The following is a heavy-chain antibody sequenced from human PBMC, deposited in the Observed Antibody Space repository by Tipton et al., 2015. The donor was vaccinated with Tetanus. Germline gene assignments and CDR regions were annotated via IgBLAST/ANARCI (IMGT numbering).Heavy chain of an antibody. Sequence: GLVKPTQTLSLTCTVSGGSISSGGYYWSWIRPHPRKGLEWNGDIYYRGSTYYHPSLKSRVTISVDTSKNQFSLKLNSVTAADTAVYYCARDQARGARGWNYFDYWGQGTLVTVSS. CDR1: GGSISSGGYY. CDR2: IYYRGST. V-gene: IGHV4-31*03. J-gene: IGHJ4*02. CDR3: ARDQARGARGWNYFDY. D-gene: IGHD1-26*01.